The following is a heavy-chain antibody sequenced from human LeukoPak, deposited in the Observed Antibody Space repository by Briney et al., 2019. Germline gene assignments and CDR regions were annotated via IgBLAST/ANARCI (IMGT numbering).Heavy chain of an antibody. CDR2: INSDGSST. V-gene: IGHV3-74*01. CDR3: ARGSSGWAYFDY. CDR1: GFTFSSYW. D-gene: IGHD6-19*01. Sequence: PGGSLRLSCAASGFTFSSYWMHWVRHPPGKGLVWVSRINSDGSSTSYADSVKGRFTISRDNAKNTLFLQMNSLRAEDTAVYYCARGSSGWAYFDYWGQGTLVTVSS. J-gene: IGHJ4*02.